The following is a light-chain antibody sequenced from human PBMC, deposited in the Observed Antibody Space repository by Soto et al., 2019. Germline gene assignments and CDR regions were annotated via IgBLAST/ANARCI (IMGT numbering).Light chain of an antibody. CDR2: KTS. Sequence: EVVMTQSPATVSVSPGERTSLSCRASQSVGTNLGWYQQKPGQAPRLLISKTSTRATGVPARFSGSGSGTEFTLTISSLQSEDNAGYYCQQYANWPLTFGGGTKVDIK. V-gene: IGKV3-15*01. CDR1: QSVGTN. CDR3: QQYANWPLT. J-gene: IGKJ4*01.